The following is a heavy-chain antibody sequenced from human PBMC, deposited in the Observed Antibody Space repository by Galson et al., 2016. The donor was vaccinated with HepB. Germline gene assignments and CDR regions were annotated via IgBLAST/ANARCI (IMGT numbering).Heavy chain of an antibody. Sequence: SETLSLTCTVSGVPINSAIWWQWVRQSPGKGLEWIGEVYHTGSTNYNPSLQSRATIFLDSSKNDFSLTLASVTAAVSALYYCARMQFGVTVFEQWGQGTLFTVS. CDR3: ARMQFGVTVFEQ. CDR1: GVPINSAIW. CDR2: VYHTGST. V-gene: IGHV4-4*02. J-gene: IGHJ4*02. D-gene: IGHD3-3*01.